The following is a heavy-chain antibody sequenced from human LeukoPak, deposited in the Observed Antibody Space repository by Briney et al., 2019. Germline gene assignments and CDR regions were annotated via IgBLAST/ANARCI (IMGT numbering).Heavy chain of an antibody. Sequence: SETLSLTCAVYGGSFSGYYWSWIRQPPGKGLEWIGEINHSGSTNYNPSLRSRVTISIDTSKNQFSLKLSSVTAADTAVYYCARVQGVDTAMNNYFDYWGQGTLVTVSS. D-gene: IGHD5-18*01. CDR1: GGSFSGYY. V-gene: IGHV4-34*01. J-gene: IGHJ4*02. CDR2: INHSGST. CDR3: ARVQGVDTAMNNYFDY.